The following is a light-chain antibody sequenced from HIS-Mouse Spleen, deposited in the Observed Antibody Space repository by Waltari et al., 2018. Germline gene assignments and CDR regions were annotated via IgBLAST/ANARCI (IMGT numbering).Light chain of an antibody. Sequence: DIQLTQSPSFLSASVGARVTITCRASKGISSYLSWYQQKPGKAPKLLFYAASTLQSGVPSRFSGSGSGTEFTLTISSLQPEDFATYYCQQLNSYPRTFGQGTKVEIK. CDR2: AAS. V-gene: IGKV1-9*01. CDR1: KGISSY. J-gene: IGKJ1*01. CDR3: QQLNSYPRT.